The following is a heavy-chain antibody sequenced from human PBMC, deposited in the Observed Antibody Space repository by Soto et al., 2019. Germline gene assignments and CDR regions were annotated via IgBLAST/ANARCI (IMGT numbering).Heavy chain of an antibody. J-gene: IGHJ6*02. V-gene: IGHV4-30-4*01. CDR2: IYYSGST. CDR1: GGSISSGGSY. D-gene: IGHD6-13*01. CDR3: ARQTLAAAGTWSYYYYGMDV. Sequence: SETLSLTCTLSGGSISSGGSYWSWIRQPSGKGLEWIGYIYYSGSTYYNPSLKSRVTISVDTYKNQFSLKLSSVTAADTAVYYCARQTLAAAGTWSYYYYGMDVWGQGTTGTV.